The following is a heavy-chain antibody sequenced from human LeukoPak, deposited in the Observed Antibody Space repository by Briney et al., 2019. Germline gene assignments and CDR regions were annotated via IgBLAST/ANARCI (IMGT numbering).Heavy chain of an antibody. CDR2: ISYDGSNK. V-gene: IGHV3-30*03. D-gene: IGHD6-13*01. CDR1: GFSVSTNY. Sequence: GGSLRLSCAASGFSVSTNYISWVRQAPGKGLEWVTIISYDGSNKYYADSVKGRFTISRDNSKNTLYLQMNSLRTEDTAVYYCARGDKQLVFNRNKGGFDPWGQGTLVTVSS. CDR3: ARGDKQLVFNRNKGGFDP. J-gene: IGHJ5*02.